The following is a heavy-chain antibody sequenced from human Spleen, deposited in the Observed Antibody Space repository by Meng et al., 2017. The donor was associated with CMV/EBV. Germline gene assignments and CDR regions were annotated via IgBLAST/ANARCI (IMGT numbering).Heavy chain of an antibody. CDR1: GFTFSNYW. CDR2: ISSTKNHI. J-gene: IGHJ6*02. Sequence: GESLKISCAASGFTFSNYWMQWVRQAPGKGLEWVSSISSTKNHIYYADSFEGRFTISRDNANNSLSLQMSSLRAEDTAVYYCTRGQGRYGMDVWGQGTTVTVSS. CDR3: TRGQGRYGMDV. V-gene: IGHV3-21*01.